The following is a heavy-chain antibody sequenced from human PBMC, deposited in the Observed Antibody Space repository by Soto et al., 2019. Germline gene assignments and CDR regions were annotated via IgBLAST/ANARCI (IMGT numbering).Heavy chain of an antibody. Sequence: QVQLQESGPGLVKPSETLSLTCTVSGGSVSSGSYYWRWLRQPPGKGLEWIGYIYYSGSTNYNPSLKRGVTISVDTSRNQFSLTLSSVTASETAVYYCARGAFWSGSNYGMDVWGQGTTVTVSS. V-gene: IGHV4-61*01. CDR2: IYYSGST. CDR1: GGSVSSGSYY. D-gene: IGHD3-3*01. CDR3: ARGAFWSGSNYGMDV. J-gene: IGHJ6*02.